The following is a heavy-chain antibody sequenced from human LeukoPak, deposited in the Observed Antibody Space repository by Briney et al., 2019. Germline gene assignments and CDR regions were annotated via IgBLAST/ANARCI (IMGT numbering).Heavy chain of an antibody. CDR2: IRSKTSGGTT. D-gene: IGHD3-22*01. V-gene: IGHV3-15*01. Sequence: PGGSLRLSCVVSGFTFNRCWMNWVRQTPGKGLEWVGRIRSKTSGGTTDYAAPVKGRFTISRDDSKNILYLQMNGLKIEDTAIYYCTTGVVAAGHDGYWGQGTVVIVSS. CDR1: GFTFNRCW. CDR3: TTGVVAAGHDGY. J-gene: IGHJ4*02.